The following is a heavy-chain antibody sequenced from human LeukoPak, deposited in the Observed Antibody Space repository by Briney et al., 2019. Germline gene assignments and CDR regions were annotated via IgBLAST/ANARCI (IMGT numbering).Heavy chain of an antibody. J-gene: IGHJ4*02. D-gene: IGHD6-13*01. CDR2: ISNNGDII. CDR3: ARDLDIGAAGYYFDY. Sequence: GGSLRLSCVASGFPFSNYRMNWVRQTPGQGLEWISHISNNGDIIYDADSVKGRFTISRDNSKNTLYLQMNSLRAEDSAVYYCARDLDIGAAGYYFDYWGQGALVTVSS. V-gene: IGHV3-48*01. CDR1: GFPFSNYR.